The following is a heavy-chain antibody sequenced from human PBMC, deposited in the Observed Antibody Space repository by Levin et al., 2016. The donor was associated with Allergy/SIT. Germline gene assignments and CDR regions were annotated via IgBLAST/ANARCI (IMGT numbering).Heavy chain of an antibody. CDR2: IYHSGST. CDR3: ARGNSYGPGGIDY. J-gene: IGHJ4*02. V-gene: IGHV4-30-2*01. Sequence: WIRQPPGKGLEWIGYIYHSGSTYYNPSLKSRVTISVDRSKNQFSLKLSSVTAADTAVYYCARGNSYGPGGIDYWGQGTLVTVS. D-gene: IGHD5-18*01.